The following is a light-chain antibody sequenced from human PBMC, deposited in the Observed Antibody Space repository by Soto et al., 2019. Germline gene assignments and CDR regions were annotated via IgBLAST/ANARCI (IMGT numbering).Light chain of an antibody. CDR2: GAS. J-gene: IGKJ2*01. CDR3: QQYNDWPPMYT. V-gene: IGKV3-15*01. Sequence: IVMTQSPATLSVSPGERATLSCRASQSVGDNLAWYQHKAGQAPRLLIYGASTRASGIPGRFSGTGSGTEFTLTISSLQSEDFAVYFCQQYNDWPPMYTFGQGTKLEIK. CDR1: QSVGDN.